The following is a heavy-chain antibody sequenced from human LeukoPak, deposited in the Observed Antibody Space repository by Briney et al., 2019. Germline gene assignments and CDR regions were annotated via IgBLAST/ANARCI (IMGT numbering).Heavy chain of an antibody. V-gene: IGHV3-43D*03. J-gene: IGHJ4*02. CDR1: GFTFDDYA. Sequence: GGSLTLSCAAYGFTFDDYALHWVRQAPGKGLEWVSLISWDGGSTYYADSVKGQFTISRDNNKNSLYLQMDNLRAEDTGVYYCARDFYDCFALDYWGQGTLVTVSS. CDR3: ARDFYDCFALDY. CDR2: ISWDGGST. D-gene: IGHD2/OR15-2a*01.